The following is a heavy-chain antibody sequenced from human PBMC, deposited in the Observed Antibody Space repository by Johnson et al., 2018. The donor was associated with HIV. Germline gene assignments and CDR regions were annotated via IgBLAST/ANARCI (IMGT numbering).Heavy chain of an antibody. V-gene: IGHV3-9*01. CDR1: GFTFDDYG. CDR3: AKYGAVDAFDI. J-gene: IGHJ3*02. CDR2: INWSSGSI. D-gene: IGHD1-26*01. Sequence: VQLVESGGGLIQPGGSLRLSCVASGFTFDDYGMSWVRQAPGKGLEWVSGINWSSGSIGYADSVKGRFTISRDNSKNSLYLQMNSLRTEDTALYYCAKYGAVDAFDIWGQGTMVTVSS.